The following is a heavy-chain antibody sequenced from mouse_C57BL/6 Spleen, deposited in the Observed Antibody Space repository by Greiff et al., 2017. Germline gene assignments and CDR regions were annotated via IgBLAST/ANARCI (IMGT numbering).Heavy chain of an antibody. Sequence: EVQLVESGGDLVKPGGSLKLPCAASGFTFSSYGMSWVRQTPDKRLEWVATISSGGSYTYYPDSVKGRFTMSRDNAKNTLYLQMSSLKSEDTAMYYCARQDDSAWFAYWGQGTLVTVSA. D-gene: IGHD2-4*01. CDR2: ISSGGSYT. J-gene: IGHJ3*01. CDR3: ARQDDSAWFAY. CDR1: GFTFSSYG. V-gene: IGHV5-6*01.